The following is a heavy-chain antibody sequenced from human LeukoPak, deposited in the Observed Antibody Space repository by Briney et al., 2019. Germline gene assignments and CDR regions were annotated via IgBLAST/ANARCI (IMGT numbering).Heavy chain of an antibody. Sequence: PSETLSLTCAVSGGSISSSNWWTWVRQPPGKGLEWIGEIFHSGSSNYNPPLKSRVTISLDKSKYQFSLKLSSVTAADTAVYYCARAYGSGIASWGQGTRVIVSS. D-gene: IGHD3-10*01. J-gene: IGHJ5*02. V-gene: IGHV4-4*02. CDR1: GGSISSSNW. CDR2: IFHSGSS. CDR3: ARAYGSGIAS.